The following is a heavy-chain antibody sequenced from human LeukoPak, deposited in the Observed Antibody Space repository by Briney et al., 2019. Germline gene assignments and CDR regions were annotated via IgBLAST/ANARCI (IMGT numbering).Heavy chain of an antibody. V-gene: IGHV4-59*01. CDR2: VDHSGST. CDR3: ARDSIPNCEILTGYQNWYFDL. D-gene: IGHD3-9*01. J-gene: IGHJ2*01. CDR1: GGSINSYY. Sequence: PSETLSLTCTVSGGSINSYYWSWIRQPPGKGLEWIGYVDHSGSTSYNPSLKSRTSISVDTSKKQFSLRLTSVTAADTALYYCARDSIPNCEILTGYQNWYFDLWGRGTLVVVSS.